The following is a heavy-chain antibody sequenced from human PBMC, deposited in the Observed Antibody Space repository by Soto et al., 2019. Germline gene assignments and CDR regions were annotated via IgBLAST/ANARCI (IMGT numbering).Heavy chain of an antibody. CDR2: IYYSGST. D-gene: IGHD2-15*01. Sequence: QVQLQESGPGLVKPSQTLSLTCTVSGGSISSGGYYWSWIRQHPGKGLEWIGYIYYSGSTYYNPSLKSRVTISVDTSKNQFSLKLSSVTAADTAVYYCARGDCSGGSCYNFDYWGQGTLVTVSS. J-gene: IGHJ4*02. CDR1: GGSISSGGYY. V-gene: IGHV4-31*03. CDR3: ARGDCSGGSCYNFDY.